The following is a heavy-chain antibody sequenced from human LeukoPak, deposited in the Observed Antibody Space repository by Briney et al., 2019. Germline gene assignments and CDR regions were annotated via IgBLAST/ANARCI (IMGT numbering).Heavy chain of an antibody. CDR1: GYSFTNYW. V-gene: IGHV5-51*01. CDR2: MYPGDSEI. CDR3: ARQDDESLASFDY. J-gene: IGHJ4*02. Sequence: GESLKISCQGSGYSFTNYWIGWVRQMPGKGLEWMGMMYPGDSEIRYTPSFQGQVTISADKSISTAYLQWSSLEASDSAMYYCARQDDESLASFDYWGQGTLVTVSS. D-gene: IGHD1-1*01.